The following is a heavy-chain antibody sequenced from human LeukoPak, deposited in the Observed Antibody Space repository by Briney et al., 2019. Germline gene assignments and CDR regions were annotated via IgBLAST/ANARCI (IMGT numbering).Heavy chain of an antibody. J-gene: IGHJ4*02. Sequence: GGSLRLSCAASGFTFSSYAMSWVRQAPGRGLEWVSTISGSGDSTYYADSVKGRFTIFGDNSKNTLYLQMNSLRAADTAVYYCAKEGLVNFYYFDYWGQGTLVTVSS. CDR1: GFTFSSYA. D-gene: IGHD1-26*01. CDR2: ISGSGDST. V-gene: IGHV3-23*01. CDR3: AKEGLVNFYYFDY.